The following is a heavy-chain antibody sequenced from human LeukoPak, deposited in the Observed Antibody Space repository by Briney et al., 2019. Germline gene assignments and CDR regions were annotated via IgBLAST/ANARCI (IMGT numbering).Heavy chain of an antibody. D-gene: IGHD6-19*01. CDR3: ARGTLYSGWSYYFDY. CDR1: GYSISSGYY. Sequence: SETLSLTCTVSGYSISSGYYWGWIRQPPGKGLEWIGSIYHSGSTYYNPSLKSRVTISVDTSKNQFSLKLSSVTAADTAMYYCARGTLYSGWSYYFDYWGQGSQVTVSS. V-gene: IGHV4-38-2*02. CDR2: IYHSGST. J-gene: IGHJ4*02.